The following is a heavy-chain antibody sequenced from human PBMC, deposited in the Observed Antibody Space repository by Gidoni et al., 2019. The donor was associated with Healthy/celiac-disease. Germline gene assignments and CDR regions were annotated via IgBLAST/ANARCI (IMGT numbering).Heavy chain of an antibody. CDR2: IYYSGST. CDR3: ARDKARSRDYYYGMDV. Sequence: QVQLQESGPGLVKPSETLSLPCPVSGGSISRYYLSWIRLPPGKGLEWIGYIYYSGSTNYNPSLKSRVTISVDTSKNQFSLKLSSVTAADTAVYYCARDKARSRDYYYGMDVWGQGTTVTVSS. D-gene: IGHD3-10*01. V-gene: IGHV4-59*01. CDR1: GGSISRYY. J-gene: IGHJ6*02.